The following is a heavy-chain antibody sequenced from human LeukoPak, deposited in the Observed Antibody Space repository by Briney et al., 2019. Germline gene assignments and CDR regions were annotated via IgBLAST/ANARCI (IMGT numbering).Heavy chain of an antibody. J-gene: IGHJ4*02. CDR3: ARRAPSHDFDD. CDR1: GFTSSDYY. V-gene: IGHV3-11*04. CDR2: ISSSGSTI. Sequence: GGSLRLSCAASGFTSSDYYMSWIRQAPGKGLEWVSYISSSGSTIYYADSVKGRFTISRDNAKNLLYLQMNSLRAEDTAVYYCARRAPSHDFDDWGQGTLVTVSS.